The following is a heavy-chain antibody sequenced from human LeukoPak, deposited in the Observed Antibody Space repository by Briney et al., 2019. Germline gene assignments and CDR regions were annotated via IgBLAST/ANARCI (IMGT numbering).Heavy chain of an antibody. Sequence: GGSFRLSCAASGFSFRDYAMHWVRQPPGKGLEWVSAISDTGATTYDADSVKGRLTISRDNSRSTLYLQMNSLRAEDTALYYCAKDTSIGRYCTNGVCSPFDYWGQGTLVTASS. V-gene: IGHV3-23*01. CDR1: GFSFRDYA. D-gene: IGHD2-8*01. CDR2: ISDTGATT. J-gene: IGHJ4*02. CDR3: AKDTSIGRYCTNGVCSPFDY.